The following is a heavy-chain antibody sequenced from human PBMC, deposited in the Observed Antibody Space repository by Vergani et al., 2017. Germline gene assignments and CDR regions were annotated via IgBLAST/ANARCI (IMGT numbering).Heavy chain of an antibody. CDR1: GFTFTAHG. CDR2: ISASGAPT. V-gene: IGHV3-23*01. D-gene: IGHD1-20*01. Sequence: EVQLLESGGGSAQPGESLRLSCVASGFTFTAHGLNWVRQAPGKGLEWVSGISASGAPTYYADYVKGRVTISRDNSKNTLYLQMNSLRVEDTAVYYCAWAYGRYDWFDYWGQRTLVTVSS. J-gene: IGHJ4*01. CDR3: AWAYGRYDWFDY.